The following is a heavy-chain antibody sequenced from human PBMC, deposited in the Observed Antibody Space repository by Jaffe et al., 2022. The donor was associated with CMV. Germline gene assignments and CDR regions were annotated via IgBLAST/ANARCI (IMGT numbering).Heavy chain of an antibody. V-gene: IGHV3-21*01. CDR2: ISSSSSYI. D-gene: IGHD2-21*02. J-gene: IGHJ4*02. CDR3: ARDRRGDPRNPFDY. Sequence: EVQLVESGGGLVKPGGSLRLSCAASGFTFSSYSMNWVRQAPGKGLEWVSSISSSSSYIYYADSVKGRFTISRDNAKNSLYLQMNSLRAEDTAVYYCARDRRGDPRNPFDYWGQGTLVTVSS. CDR1: GFTFSSYS.